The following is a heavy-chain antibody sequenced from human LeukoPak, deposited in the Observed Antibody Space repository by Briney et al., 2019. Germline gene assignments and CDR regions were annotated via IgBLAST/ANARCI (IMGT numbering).Heavy chain of an antibody. Sequence: ASVNVSSKASGYTFTSYAMHCVHQAPAQRLKRMGWINAGKGNTKYSQKFQGRVTFTRDTSASTDYMELSSLRSEDTAVYYCARELVKGVYYFDYCGQGTLVTVSS. D-gene: IGHD6-13*01. CDR3: ARELVKGVYYFDY. V-gene: IGHV1-3*01. CDR2: INAGKGNT. CDR1: GYTFTSYA. J-gene: IGHJ4*02.